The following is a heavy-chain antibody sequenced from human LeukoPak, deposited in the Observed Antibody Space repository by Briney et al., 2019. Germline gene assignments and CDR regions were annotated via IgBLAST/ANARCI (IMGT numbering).Heavy chain of an antibody. CDR3: ARAPTPVFRYFPVEFDY. V-gene: IGHV4-39*07. CDR2: IYYSGYT. J-gene: IGHJ4*02. D-gene: IGHD3-9*01. CDR1: GGSINRSNYY. Sequence: SETLSLTCTVSGGSINRSNYYWGWTRQSPGKGREWIGRIYYSGYTYYSPSLKSRVTISVDTSKNQFSLKVSSVTAADTAVYYCARAPTPVFRYFPVEFDYWGQGTLVTVSS.